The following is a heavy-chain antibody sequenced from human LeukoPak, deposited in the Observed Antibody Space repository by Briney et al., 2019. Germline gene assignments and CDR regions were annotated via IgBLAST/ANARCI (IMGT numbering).Heavy chain of an antibody. Sequence: GGSLRLSCAASGFTFSDYYMSWVRQAPGKGLEWVSYISSSSSTIYYADSVKGRFTISRDNAKNSLYLQMNSLRDEDTAVYYCARDRRNYDYVWGSYRDDAFDIWGQGTMVTVSS. CDR2: ISSSSSTI. CDR3: ARDRRNYDYVWGSYRDDAFDI. D-gene: IGHD3-16*02. J-gene: IGHJ3*02. V-gene: IGHV3-11*04. CDR1: GFTFSDYY.